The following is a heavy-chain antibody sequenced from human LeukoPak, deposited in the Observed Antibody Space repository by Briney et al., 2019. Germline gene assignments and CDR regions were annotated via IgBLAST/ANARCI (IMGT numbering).Heavy chain of an antibody. CDR1: GYTFTSYY. D-gene: IGHD3-10*01. CDR2: INPSGGST. J-gene: IGHJ6*04. V-gene: IGHV1-46*01. CDR3: ARDKYYGSGSYYDYYYYGMDV. Sequence: ASVKVSCKASGYTFTSYYMHWVRQAPGQGLEWMGIINPSGGSTSYAQKFQGRVTMTRDTSTSTVYMELSSLRSEDTAVYYCARDKYYGSGSYYDYYYYGMDVWGEGTTVTVSS.